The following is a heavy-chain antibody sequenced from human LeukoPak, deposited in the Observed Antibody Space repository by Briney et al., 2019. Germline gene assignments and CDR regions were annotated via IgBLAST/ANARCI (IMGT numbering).Heavy chain of an antibody. D-gene: IGHD6-6*01. CDR1: GGSFSGYY. V-gene: IGHV4-34*01. CDR2: INHSGST. J-gene: IGHJ4*02. CDR3: ARHNRPYSSSSSSSFDY. Sequence: SETLSLTCAVYGGSFSGYYWSWIRQPPGKGLEWIGEINHSGSTNYNPSLKSRVTISVDTSKNQFSLKLSSVTAADTAVYHCARHNRPYSSSSSSSFDYWGQGTLVTVSS.